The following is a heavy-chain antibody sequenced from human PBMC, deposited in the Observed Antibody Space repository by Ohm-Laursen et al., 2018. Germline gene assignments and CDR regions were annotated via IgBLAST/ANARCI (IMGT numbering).Heavy chain of an antibody. V-gene: IGHV4-31*03. D-gene: IGHD2-21*01. CDR1: GDSIRSSGHY. J-gene: IGHJ4*02. CDR3: VREGGLD. CDR2: IYSSGTS. Sequence: TLSLTCTVSGDSIRSSGHYWNWIRQHPGKGLEWIGYIYSSGTSVTNPSLKSRINLSVDTSKNQFSLKLSSVTAADTAVYYCVREGGLDWGQGTLVTVSS.